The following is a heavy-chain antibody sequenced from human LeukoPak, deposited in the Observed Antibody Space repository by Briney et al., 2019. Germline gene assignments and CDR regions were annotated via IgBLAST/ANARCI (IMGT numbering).Heavy chain of an antibody. D-gene: IGHD1-26*01. J-gene: IGHJ6*01. CDR2: ISGSGDNT. V-gene: IGHV3-23*01. CDR1: GFTFSGFA. CDR3: AKMKGHPLPKYYMDV. Sequence: GGSLRLSCAASGFTFSGFAMSWVCRTPGKGLEWVSGISGSGDNTLYADSVKGRFTISRDNSKNTLYLEMNSLRAEDTAIYYCAKMKGHPLPKYYMDVWGQGTTVTVSS.